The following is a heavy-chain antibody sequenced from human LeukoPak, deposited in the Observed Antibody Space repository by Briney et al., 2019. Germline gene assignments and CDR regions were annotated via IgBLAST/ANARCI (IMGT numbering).Heavy chain of an antibody. D-gene: IGHD1-26*01. J-gene: IGHJ5*01. CDR1: GASINSNSFY. V-gene: IGHV4-39*01. Sequence: SETLSLTCTVSGASINSNSFYWGWIRQPPGKGLEGSGTVYYNGDTFYNPSLRSRVTMSVDTSASQFSLTRSSVTAADTAVYYCAVLLYRHYHWFDSWGQGTLVTVSS. CDR2: VYYNGDT. CDR3: AVLLYRHYHWFDS.